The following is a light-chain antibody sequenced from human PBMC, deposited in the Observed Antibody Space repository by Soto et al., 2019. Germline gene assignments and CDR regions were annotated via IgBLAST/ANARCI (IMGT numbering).Light chain of an antibody. V-gene: IGLV2-11*01. CDR3: CPYAGTPHV. Sequence: QSALTQPPSVSGSPGQSVTISCTGTSSDIGGYNYVSWYQQLPGKAPKLMIYDVSKRPSGVPDRFSGSNSGNTASLTISGLQDEDEADYYCCPYAGTPHVFGTGTKLTVL. J-gene: IGLJ1*01. CDR2: DVS. CDR1: SSDIGGYNY.